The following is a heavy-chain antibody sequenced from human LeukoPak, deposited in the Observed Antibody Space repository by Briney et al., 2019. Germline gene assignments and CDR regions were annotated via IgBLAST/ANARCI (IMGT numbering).Heavy chain of an antibody. D-gene: IGHD2-2*01. Sequence: ASVKVSCKASGYTFTGYYMHWVRQAPGQGLEWMGWINPKSGSTNYAQKFQGRVTMTRDTSISTVDMELSRLRSDDTAVYYCARDVGVLAPKGAFDIWGQGTMVTVSS. J-gene: IGHJ3*02. CDR3: ARDVGVLAPKGAFDI. V-gene: IGHV1-2*02. CDR1: GYTFTGYY. CDR2: INPKSGST.